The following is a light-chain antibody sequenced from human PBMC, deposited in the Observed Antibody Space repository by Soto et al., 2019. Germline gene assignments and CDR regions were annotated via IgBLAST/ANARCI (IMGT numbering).Light chain of an antibody. CDR2: GAS. J-gene: IGKJ1*01. CDR3: QQYGSSPRT. CDR1: QSVSSNY. V-gene: IGKV3-20*01. Sequence: EIVLTQSPGTLSLSPGERATLSCRASQSVSSNYLAWYQQKAGQSPRLLISGASSRATGIPDRFSGSGSGKEFTLTISRLEPEDFAVYYCQQYGSSPRTFGQGTKVEIK.